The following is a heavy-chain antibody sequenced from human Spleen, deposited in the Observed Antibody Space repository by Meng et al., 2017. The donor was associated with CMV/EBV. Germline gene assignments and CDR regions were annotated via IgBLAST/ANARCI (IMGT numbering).Heavy chain of an antibody. J-gene: IGHJ1*01. CDR2: IVPILGKP. CDR1: GGTLDIYT. D-gene: IGHD3-10*01. CDR3: ARGVVANE. Sequence: SVKVSCKASGGTLDIYTVNWVRQAPGQGLEWMGKIVPILGKPTYAQNFQGRVSITADKSPSAVYVELSDLRSEDTAVYYCARGVVANEWGGGTLVTVSS. V-gene: IGHV1-69*02.